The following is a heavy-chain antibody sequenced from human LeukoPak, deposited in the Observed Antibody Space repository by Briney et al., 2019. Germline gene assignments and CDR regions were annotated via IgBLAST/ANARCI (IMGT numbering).Heavy chain of an antibody. J-gene: IGHJ6*03. CDR2: IYYSGST. V-gene: IGHV4-31*11. Sequence: SETLSLTCAVYGGSISSGGYYWSWIRQLPGKGLEWIGYIYYSGSTYYNPSLKSRVTISVDTSKNQFSLKLSSVTAADTAVYYCARTVVPAAIAPGNYYMDVWGKGTTVTVSS. D-gene: IGHD2-2*01. CDR1: GGSISSGGYY. CDR3: ARTVVPAAIAPGNYYMDV.